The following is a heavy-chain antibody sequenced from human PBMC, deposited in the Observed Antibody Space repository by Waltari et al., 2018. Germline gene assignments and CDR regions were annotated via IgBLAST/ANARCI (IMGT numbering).Heavy chain of an antibody. CDR3: ARVGVYYYDSSGYLGY. CDR1: GYTFTSYY. Sequence: QVQLVQSGAEVKKPGAPVKVSCKASGYTFTSYYMHWVRQAPGQGLEWMGIINPSGGSTSYAQKFQGRVTMTRDTSTSTVYMELSSLRSEDTAVYYCARVGVYYYDSSGYLGYWGQGTLVTVSS. CDR2: INPSGGST. V-gene: IGHV1-46*01. D-gene: IGHD3-22*01. J-gene: IGHJ4*02.